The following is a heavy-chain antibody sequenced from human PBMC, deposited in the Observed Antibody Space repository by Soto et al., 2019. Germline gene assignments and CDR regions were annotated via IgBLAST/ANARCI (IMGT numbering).Heavy chain of an antibody. CDR1: GGSISSYY. J-gene: IGHJ6*03. V-gene: IGHV4-59*08. CDR2: IYYSGST. CDR3: ARGGCSSTSCYYYYYYMDV. Sequence: SETLSLTCTVSGGSISSYYWSWIRQPPGKGLEWIGYIYYSGSTNYNPSLKSRVTISVDTSKNKFSLKLSSVTAADTAVYYCARGGCSSTSCYYYYYYMDVWGKGTTVTVSS. D-gene: IGHD2-2*01.